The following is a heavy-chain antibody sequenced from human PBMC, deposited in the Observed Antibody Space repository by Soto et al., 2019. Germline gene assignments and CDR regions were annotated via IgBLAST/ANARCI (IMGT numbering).Heavy chain of an antibody. J-gene: IGHJ4*02. Sequence: QVQLQQWGAGLLKPSETLSLTCAVYGGSFSGYYWSWIRQPPGKGLEWIGEINHSGSTNYNPSLKSRVTISVDTSKNQFSLKLSSVTAADTAVYYCERGIPGGLVYWGQGTLVTVSS. V-gene: IGHV4-34*01. D-gene: IGHD1-26*01. CDR1: GGSFSGYY. CDR3: ERGIPGGLVY. CDR2: INHSGST.